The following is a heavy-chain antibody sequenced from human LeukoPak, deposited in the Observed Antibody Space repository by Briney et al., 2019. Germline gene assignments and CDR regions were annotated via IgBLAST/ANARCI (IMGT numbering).Heavy chain of an antibody. CDR1: GGTFSSYA. CDR2: IIPIFGTA. D-gene: IGHD2-2*01. CDR3: ARCSFMPGPLLYYYYYYMDV. V-gene: IGHV1-69*06. Sequence: GASVKVSCKASGGTFSSYAISWVRQAPGQGLEWMGGIIPIFGTANYAQKFQGRVTITADKSTSTAYMELSSLRAEDMAVYYCARCSFMPGPLLYYYYYYMDVWGKGTTVTISS. J-gene: IGHJ6*03.